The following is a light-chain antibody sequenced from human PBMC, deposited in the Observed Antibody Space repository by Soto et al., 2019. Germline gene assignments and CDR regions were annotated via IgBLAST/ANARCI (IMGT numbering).Light chain of an antibody. CDR3: AAWDDSLSGLV. CDR1: SSNIGTNY. Sequence: QSVLTQPPSASGTSGQRVTISCSGSSSNIGTNYVYWYQQLPGTAPKLLIYRNNQRPSGVPDRFSGSKSGTSASLAISGLRSEDEADYYCAAWDDSLSGLVFGGGTQLTVL. CDR2: RNN. J-gene: IGLJ3*02. V-gene: IGLV1-47*01.